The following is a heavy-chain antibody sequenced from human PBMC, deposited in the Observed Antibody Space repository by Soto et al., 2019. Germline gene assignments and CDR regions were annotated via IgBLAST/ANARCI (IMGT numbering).Heavy chain of an antibody. Sequence: QVQLVQSGAEVKKPGASVKVSCKVSGYTLTELSMHWLRQAPGKGLEWMGGFDPEDGETIYEQKFQRRVPLTQGTSTDRASLELSSVRSEDTSVYFWGTPPPRSSRSRWFYHWGQGTLVTVSS. D-gene: IGHD2-2*01. V-gene: IGHV1-24*01. CDR2: FDPEDGET. CDR3: GTPPPRSSRSRWFYH. J-gene: IGHJ5*02. CDR1: GYTLTELS.